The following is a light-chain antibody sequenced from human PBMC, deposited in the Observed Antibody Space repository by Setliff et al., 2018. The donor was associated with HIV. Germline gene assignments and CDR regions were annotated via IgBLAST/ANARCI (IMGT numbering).Light chain of an antibody. Sequence: QSALTQPASVSGSPGQSITLSCTGTSSDVGSYNFVSWYQQHPGRAPKLMIYYVTKRPSGVSDRFSGSKSGNTASLTISGLQTEDEADYYCCSYTSSLTYVFGTGTKATVL. J-gene: IGLJ1*01. CDR2: YVT. CDR3: CSYTSSLTYV. V-gene: IGLV2-14*03. CDR1: SSDVGSYNF.